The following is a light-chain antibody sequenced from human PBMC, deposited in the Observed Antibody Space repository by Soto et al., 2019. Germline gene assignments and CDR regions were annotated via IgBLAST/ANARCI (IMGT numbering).Light chain of an antibody. J-gene: IGKJ2*01. Sequence: EIVLTQSPGTLSLSPGERATLSSRASQSVSSNYLAWYQQKPGQAPRLLIYGASRGAAGIPDRFSGSGSGTDFTLTISRLEPEAFAVYFCQQYGRSPMFTFGQGTKLEIK. CDR3: QQYGRSPMFT. CDR1: QSVSSNY. CDR2: GAS. V-gene: IGKV3-20*01.